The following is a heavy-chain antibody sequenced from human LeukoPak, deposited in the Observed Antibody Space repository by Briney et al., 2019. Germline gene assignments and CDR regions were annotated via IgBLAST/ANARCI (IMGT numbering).Heavy chain of an antibody. V-gene: IGHV1-46*02. D-gene: IGHD6-19*01. J-gene: IGHJ4*02. CDR3: SKGSDSYSSGWYGVDY. CDR1: GYSLNELS. CDR2: INASGGST. Sequence: SVQVSCKVSGYSLNELSMHWVRQAPGQGLEWMGRINASGGSTSHAQKLQGRVTMTRITSTSQVFMELSSVTSDDTAVYYCSKGSDSYSSGWYGVDYWRQGSVVTVSS.